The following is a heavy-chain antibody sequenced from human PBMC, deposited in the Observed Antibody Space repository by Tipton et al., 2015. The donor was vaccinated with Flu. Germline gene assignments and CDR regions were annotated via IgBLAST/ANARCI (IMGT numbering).Heavy chain of an antibody. CDR2: IYSGDSA. V-gene: IGHV3-53*01. Sequence: SLRLSCAASGFIVTSDYMSWVRQAPGKGLEWVSVIYSGDSASYADSVRGRFTISRDKSKNTLYLQMNNLRVEDTAIYYCAKRYCSSSTCYIPYAFDTWGQGTMVTVSS. D-gene: IGHD2-2*01. CDR1: GFIVTSDY. J-gene: IGHJ3*02. CDR3: AKRYCSSSTCYIPYAFDT.